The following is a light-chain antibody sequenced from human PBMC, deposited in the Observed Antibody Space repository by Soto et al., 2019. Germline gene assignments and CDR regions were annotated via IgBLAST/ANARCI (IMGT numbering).Light chain of an antibody. CDR2: GNS. Sequence: SALPQPPSLSGAPGQRVTISCTGSSSNIGAGYDVHWYQQLPGTAPKLLIYGNSNRPSGVPDRFSGSKSGTSASLAITGLQAEDEADYYCQSYDSSLSAPYVFGTGTKVTVL. CDR3: QSYDSSLSAPYV. V-gene: IGLV1-40*01. J-gene: IGLJ1*01. CDR1: SSNIGAGYD.